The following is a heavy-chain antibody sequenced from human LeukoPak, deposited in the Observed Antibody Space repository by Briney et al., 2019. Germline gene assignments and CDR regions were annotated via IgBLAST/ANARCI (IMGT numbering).Heavy chain of an antibody. V-gene: IGHV3-23*01. Sequence: GGSLRLSCAASRSTSSGFAMSWVRRTAGEGLEWVSGISGSGYNTLYADSVNGRFTISRDNSKNTLYLKMNSLRAEDKAISYCAQMKGHPLPKYYMDVWGQGTTVTVSS. CDR1: RSTSSGFA. D-gene: IGHD1-26*01. CDR3: AQMKGHPLPKYYMDV. CDR2: ISGSGYNT. J-gene: IGHJ6*01.